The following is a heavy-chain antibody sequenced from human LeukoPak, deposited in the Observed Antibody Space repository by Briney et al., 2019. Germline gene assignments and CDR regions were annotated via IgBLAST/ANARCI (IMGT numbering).Heavy chain of an antibody. J-gene: IGHJ4*02. V-gene: IGHV1-18*01. D-gene: IGHD6-13*01. CDR1: GYTFTSYG. CDR3: ARLGIAAWIPHYFDY. CDR2: ISAYNGNT. Sequence: ASVKVSCKASGYTFTSYGISWVRQAPGQGLEWMGWISAYNGNTNYAQKLQGRVTTTTDTSTSTAYMELRSLRSDDTAVYYCARLGIAAWIPHYFDYWGQGTLVTVSS.